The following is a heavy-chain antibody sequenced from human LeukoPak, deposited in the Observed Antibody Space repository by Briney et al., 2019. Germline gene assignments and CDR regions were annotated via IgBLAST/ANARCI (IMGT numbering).Heavy chain of an antibody. D-gene: IGHD3-22*01. V-gene: IGHV4-34*01. Sequence: SETLSLTCAVYGGSLSGYYWSWIRQPPGKGLEWIGEINHSGSTNYNPSLKSRVTFSVDTSKNQFSLKLSSVTAADTAMYFCARVPYYYDSSGYYYFKDYFDYWGQGTLVTVSS. CDR3: ARVPYYYDSSGYYYFKDYFDY. CDR1: GGSLSGYY. CDR2: INHSGST. J-gene: IGHJ4*02.